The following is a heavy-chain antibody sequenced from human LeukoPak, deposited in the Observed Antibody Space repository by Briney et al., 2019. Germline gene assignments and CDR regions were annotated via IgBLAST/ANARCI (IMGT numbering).Heavy chain of an antibody. CDR1: GDSISSYY. CDR3: ARAHDIVVVVAATHDALDI. V-gene: IGHV4-59*01. D-gene: IGHD2-15*01. Sequence: SETLSLTCTVSGDSISSYYWTWIRQPPGKGLEWIGYIYYSGSTNYNPSLKSRVTISVDTSKNQFSLKLSSVTAADTAVYYCARAHDIVVVVAATHDALDIWGQGTMVTVSS. J-gene: IGHJ3*02. CDR2: IYYSGST.